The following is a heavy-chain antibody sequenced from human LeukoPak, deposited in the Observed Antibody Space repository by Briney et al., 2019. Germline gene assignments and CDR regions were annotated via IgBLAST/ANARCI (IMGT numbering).Heavy chain of an antibody. V-gene: IGHV1-18*01. CDR1: GYTFTSYG. CDR3: ARGCTNGVCYYGDAFDI. D-gene: IGHD2-8*01. J-gene: IGHJ3*02. Sequence: ASVKVSCKASGYTFTSYGISWVRQAPGRGLEWMGWISAYNGNTNYAQKLQSRVTMTTDTSTSAAYMELRSLRSDDTAVYYCARGCTNGVCYYGDAFDIWGQGTMVTVSS. CDR2: ISAYNGNT.